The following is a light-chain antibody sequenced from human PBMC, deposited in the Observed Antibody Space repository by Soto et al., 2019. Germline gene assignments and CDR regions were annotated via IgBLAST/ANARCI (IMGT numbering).Light chain of an antibody. J-gene: IGKJ1*01. CDR1: QSITIY. V-gene: IGKV1-39*01. Sequence: DIQMTQSPSSLSASVGDRVTITCRASQSITIYLNWYQQQPGKAPRLLIYGASTLQTGVPSRFSGSGSMTDFTLTIGDLQPEDFATYYCQQTYTAPRTFGQGTKVDI. CDR3: QQTYTAPRT. CDR2: GAS.